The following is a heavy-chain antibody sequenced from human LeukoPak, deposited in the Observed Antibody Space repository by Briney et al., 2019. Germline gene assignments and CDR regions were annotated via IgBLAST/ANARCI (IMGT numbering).Heavy chain of an antibody. CDR3: ARDNPRSYYYYMDV. V-gene: IGHV3-7*01. D-gene: IGHD1-14*01. CDR1: GFTFSSYW. Sequence: GGSLRLSCAASGFTFSSYWMSWVRQAPGKGLEWVANIKQDGSEKYYVDSMKGRFTISRDNAKNSLYLQMNSLRAEDTAVYYCARDNPRSYYYYMDVWGKGTTVTVSS. CDR2: IKQDGSEK. J-gene: IGHJ6*03.